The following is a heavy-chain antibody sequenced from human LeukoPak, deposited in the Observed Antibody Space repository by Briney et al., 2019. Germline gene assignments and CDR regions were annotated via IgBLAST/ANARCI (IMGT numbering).Heavy chain of an antibody. D-gene: IGHD1-26*01. J-gene: IGHJ4*02. CDR1: GYTFTGYY. CDR3: ARGSGSYSLDY. Sequence: ASVTVSCTASGYTFTGYYMHWVRQAPGQGLEWMGRINPNSGGTNYAQKFQGRVTMTRDTSISTAYMELSRLRSDDTAVYYCARGSGSYSLDYWGQGTLVTVSS. CDR2: INPNSGGT. V-gene: IGHV1-2*06.